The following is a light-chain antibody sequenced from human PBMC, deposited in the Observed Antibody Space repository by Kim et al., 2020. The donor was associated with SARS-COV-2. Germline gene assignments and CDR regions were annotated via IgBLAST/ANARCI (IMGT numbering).Light chain of an antibody. V-gene: IGKV3-15*01. Sequence: PMLSVSPGERATLSCRASQSVSGNLAWYQQKPGQAPRLLIYGISTRATGIPARFSGSGSGTEFTLTISSLQSEDFAVYYCQRGLTFGGGTKVDIK. CDR2: GIS. CDR3: QRGLT. J-gene: IGKJ4*01. CDR1: QSVSGN.